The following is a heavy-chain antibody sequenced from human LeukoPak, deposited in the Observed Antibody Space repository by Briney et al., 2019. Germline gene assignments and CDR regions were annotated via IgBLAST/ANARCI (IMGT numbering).Heavy chain of an antibody. J-gene: IGHJ4*02. CDR1: CGSINSRSYY. V-gene: IGHV4-39*07. Sequence: SETLSLTCTVSCGSINSRSYYWGWIRQPPGKGLEWIGEINHSGSTNYNPFLKSRVTISVDTSKNQFSLKLSSVTAADTAVYYCATLGGRGYTDYFDYWGQGTLVTVS. CDR2: INHSGST. D-gene: IGHD5-12*01. CDR3: ATLGGRGYTDYFDY.